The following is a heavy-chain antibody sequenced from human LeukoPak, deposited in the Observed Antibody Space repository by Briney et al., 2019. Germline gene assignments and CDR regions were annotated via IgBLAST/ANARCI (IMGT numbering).Heavy chain of an antibody. Sequence: PGGSLRLSCAASGFTFSSYAMHWVRQAPGKGLEWVAVISYDGSNKYYADSVKGRFTITRDNAKNSLYLQMDSLRAEDTAVYYCAREYYDDDSPPSFDYWGQGTLVTVSS. J-gene: IGHJ4*02. V-gene: IGHV3-30*04. D-gene: IGHD3-22*01. CDR1: GFTFSSYA. CDR3: AREYYDDDSPPSFDY. CDR2: ISYDGSNK.